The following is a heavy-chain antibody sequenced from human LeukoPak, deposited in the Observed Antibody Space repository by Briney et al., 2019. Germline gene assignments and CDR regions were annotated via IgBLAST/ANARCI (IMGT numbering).Heavy chain of an antibody. V-gene: IGHV3-23*01. CDR3: AKERITGTSQNNWFDP. Sequence: GGSLRLSCAASGFTFSSYAMSWVRQAPGKGLEWVSAISGSGGSTYYADSVKGRFTISRDNSKNTLYLQMNSLRAEDTAVYYCAKERITGTSQNNWFDPWGQGTLVTVSS. CDR1: GFTFSSYA. D-gene: IGHD1-20*01. CDR2: ISGSGGST. J-gene: IGHJ5*02.